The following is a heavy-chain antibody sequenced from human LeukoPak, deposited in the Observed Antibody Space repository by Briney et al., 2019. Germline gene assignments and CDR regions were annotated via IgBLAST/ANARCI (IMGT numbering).Heavy chain of an antibody. V-gene: IGHV4-30-4*01. Sequence: SETLSLTCTVSGGSISSGDYYWSWIRQPPGKGLEWIGYIYYSGSTYYNPSLKSRVTISVDTSKNQFSLKLSSVTAADTAVYYCARASSYYYDSSGYYQDYWGQGTLVTASS. CDR2: IYYSGST. D-gene: IGHD3-22*01. CDR1: GGSISSGDYY. CDR3: ARASSYYYDSSGYYQDY. J-gene: IGHJ4*02.